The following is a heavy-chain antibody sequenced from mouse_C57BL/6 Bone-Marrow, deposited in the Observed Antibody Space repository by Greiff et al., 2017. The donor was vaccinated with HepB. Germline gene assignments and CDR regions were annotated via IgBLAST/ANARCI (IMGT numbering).Heavy chain of an antibody. CDR2: IDPANGNT. CDR1: GFNIKDDY. Sequence: EVQLQQSGAELVRPGASVKLSCTASGFNIKDDYMHWVKQRPEQGLEWIGWIDPANGNTKYAPKFQGKATITADTSSNTAYLQLSSLTSEDTAIYYCARDCVDYWGQGTTLTVSS. CDR3: ARDCVDY. V-gene: IGHV14-3*01. J-gene: IGHJ2*01.